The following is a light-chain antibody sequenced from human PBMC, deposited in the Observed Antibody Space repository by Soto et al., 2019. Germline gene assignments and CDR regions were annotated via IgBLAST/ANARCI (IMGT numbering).Light chain of an antibody. V-gene: IGKV3-20*01. Sequence: EIVLTQSPGTLSFSPGERATLSCRASQSVSGSYLAWYQQKPGQAPRLVIYGAFTRATGIPDRFSGSGSGTDFTVTIRSLKPEHFAVYYCQQYGSHPITFGPGTQVHIK. CDR1: QSVSGSY. J-gene: IGKJ3*01. CDR2: GAF. CDR3: QQYGSHPIT.